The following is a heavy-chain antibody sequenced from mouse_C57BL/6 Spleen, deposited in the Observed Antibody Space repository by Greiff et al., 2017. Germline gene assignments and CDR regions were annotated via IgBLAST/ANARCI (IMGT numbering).Heavy chain of an antibody. V-gene: IGHV1-4*01. J-gene: IGHJ1*03. CDR3: ARDYGSSYWYFDV. D-gene: IGHD1-1*01. Sequence: VQLQQPGAELARPGASVKMSCKASGYTFTSYTMHWVKQRPGQGLEWIGYINPSSGYTKYNQKFKDKATLTADKSSSTAYMQLSSLTSEDSAVYYCARDYGSSYWYFDVWGTGTTVTVSS. CDR1: GYTFTSYT. CDR2: INPSSGYT.